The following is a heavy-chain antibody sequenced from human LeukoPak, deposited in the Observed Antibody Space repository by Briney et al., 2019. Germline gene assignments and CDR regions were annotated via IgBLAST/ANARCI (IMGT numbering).Heavy chain of an antibody. CDR1: GGSISSYY. V-gene: IGHV4-59*01. CDR2: IYYSGRT. Sequence: ETLSLTCTVSGGSISSYYWSWIRQPPGKGLEWIGYIYYSGRTNYNPSLKSRVTISVDTSKNQFSLKLSSVTAADTAVYFCARRSGSGSSLGSYYYYMDVWGKGTTVTVSS. D-gene: IGHD1-26*01. CDR3: ARRSGSGSSLGSYYYYMDV. J-gene: IGHJ6*03.